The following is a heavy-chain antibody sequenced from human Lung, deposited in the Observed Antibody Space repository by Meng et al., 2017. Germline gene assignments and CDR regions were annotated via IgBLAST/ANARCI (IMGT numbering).Heavy chain of an antibody. Sequence: QVQPTPGGAGLLKPSETLSLPCVVSGGSFSDYYRSWIRQPPGKGLEWIGEINHSGSTNYNPSLESRATISVDTSQNNLSLKLSSVTAADSAVYYCARGPTTMAHDFDYWGQGTLVTVSS. V-gene: IGHV4-34*01. CDR3: ARGPTTMAHDFDY. CDR1: GGSFSDYY. D-gene: IGHD5-24*01. CDR2: INHSGST. J-gene: IGHJ4*02.